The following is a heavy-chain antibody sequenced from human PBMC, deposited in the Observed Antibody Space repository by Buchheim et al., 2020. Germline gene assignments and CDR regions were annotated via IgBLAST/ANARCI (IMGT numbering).Heavy chain of an antibody. CDR1: GFTFSRHG. J-gene: IGHJ4*02. D-gene: IGHD5-18*01. CDR2: IWHDGSKQ. CDR3: ARDGSQLWYYGFDY. Sequence: QVQLVESGGGVVQPGRSLRLSCAASGFTFSRHGMHWVRQAPGKGLEWVASIWHDGSKQNYAASVKGRFTISRDNSKNTLLLQMNSLRAEDTAVYYCARDGSQLWYYGFDYWGQGTL. V-gene: IGHV3-33*01.